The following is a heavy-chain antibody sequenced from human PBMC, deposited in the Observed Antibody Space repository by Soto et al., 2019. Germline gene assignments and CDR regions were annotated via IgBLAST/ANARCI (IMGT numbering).Heavy chain of an antibody. V-gene: IGHV1-69*02. CDR1: GGTFSSYT. Sequence: QVQLVQSGAEVKKPGSSVKVSCKASGGTFSSYTISWVRQAPGQGLEWMGRIIPILGIANYAQKFQGTVTIXXYXPXXAASMELSSVSSDDTAVYYCASGPAQGPGRGWFDPWGQGTMVTVAS. CDR3: ASGPAQGPGRGWFDP. CDR2: IIPILGIA. D-gene: IGHD1-26*01. J-gene: IGHJ5*02.